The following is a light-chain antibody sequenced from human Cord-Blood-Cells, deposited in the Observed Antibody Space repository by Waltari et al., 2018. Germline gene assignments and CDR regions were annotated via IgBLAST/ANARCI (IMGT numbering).Light chain of an antibody. J-gene: IGKJ1*01. CDR2: AAS. Sequence: DIQMTQSPSSLSASVGDRVTITCRASQSISGYLNWYQQKPGKAPKLLIYAASSLQSGVPSRFSGSGAGTDVTLTISSLQPEDFATYYCQQSYSTPWTFGQGTKVEIK. CDR3: QQSYSTPWT. V-gene: IGKV1-39*01. CDR1: QSISGY.